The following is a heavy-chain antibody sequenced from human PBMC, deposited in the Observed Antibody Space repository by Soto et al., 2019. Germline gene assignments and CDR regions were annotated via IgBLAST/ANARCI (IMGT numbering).Heavy chain of an antibody. CDR1: GYTFTSYG. Sequence: ASVKVSCKASGYTFTSYGISWVRQAPGQGLEWMGWISAYNGNPNYAQKLQGRVTMTTDTSTSTAYMELRSLRSDDTAVYYCARDSLGYYYDSSQPNNWFDPWGQGTLVTVSS. D-gene: IGHD3-22*01. CDR2: ISAYNGNP. CDR3: ARDSLGYYYDSSQPNNWFDP. J-gene: IGHJ5*02. V-gene: IGHV1-18*01.